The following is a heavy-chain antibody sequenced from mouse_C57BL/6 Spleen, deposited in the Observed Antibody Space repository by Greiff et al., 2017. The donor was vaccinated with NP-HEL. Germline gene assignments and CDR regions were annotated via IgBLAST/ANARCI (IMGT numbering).Heavy chain of an antibody. V-gene: IGHV1-15*01. J-gene: IGHJ1*03. CDR1: GYTFTDYE. CDR2: IDPETGGT. CDR3: TRWLLWYFDV. Sequence: QVQLQQSGAELVRPGASVTLSCKASGYTFTDYEMHWVKQTPVHGLEWIGAIDPETGGTAYNQKFKGKAILTADKSSSTAYMELRSLTSEDSAVYYCTRWLLWYFDVWGTGTTVTVSS. D-gene: IGHD2-3*01.